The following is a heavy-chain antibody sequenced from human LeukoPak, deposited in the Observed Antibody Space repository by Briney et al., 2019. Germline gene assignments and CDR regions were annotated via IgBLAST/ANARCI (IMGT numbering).Heavy chain of an antibody. Sequence: SETLSLTCTVSGGSISSYYWSWIRQPPGKGLEWIGYIYYSGSTNYNPSLKSRVTISVDTSKNQFSLKLSSVTAADTAVYYCARDSHDSSGRGCFDLWGRGTLVTVSS. CDR3: ARDSHDSSGRGCFDL. CDR2: IYYSGST. D-gene: IGHD6-19*01. CDR1: GGSISSYY. V-gene: IGHV4-59*01. J-gene: IGHJ2*01.